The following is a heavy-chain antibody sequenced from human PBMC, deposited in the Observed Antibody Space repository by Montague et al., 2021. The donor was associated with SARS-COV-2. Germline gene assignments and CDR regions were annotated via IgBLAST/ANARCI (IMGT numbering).Heavy chain of an antibody. CDR1: GGSFSNYY. CDR3: ARGRRPVVVPSAGPAGRAFDI. CDR2: VNQSGTT. V-gene: IGHV4-34*01. J-gene: IGHJ3*02. D-gene: IGHD2-21*01. Sequence: SETLSLTCALSGGSFSNYYWSWIRQPPGKGLEWIGEVNQSGTTIYNPSVKSGVTISEDTSKNQFYLRLNPVTAADTAVYYCARGRRPVVVPSAGPAGRAFDIWGQGTMVTVSS.